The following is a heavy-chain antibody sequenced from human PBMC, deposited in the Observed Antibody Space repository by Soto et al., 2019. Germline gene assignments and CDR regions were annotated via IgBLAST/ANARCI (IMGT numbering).Heavy chain of an antibody. CDR1: GGSISGYY. J-gene: IGHJ5*02. CDR3: ARGGASSTWLDP. D-gene: IGHD3-10*01. CDR2: IYYTGNT. Sequence: SETLSLTCTVSGGSISGYYWSWIRQPPGKGLEWIGYIYYTGNTIYNPSLNSRVTMSVDTSKNQFSLHLNYVTAADTAVYYCARGGASSTWLDPWGQGTLVTVSS. V-gene: IGHV4-59*01.